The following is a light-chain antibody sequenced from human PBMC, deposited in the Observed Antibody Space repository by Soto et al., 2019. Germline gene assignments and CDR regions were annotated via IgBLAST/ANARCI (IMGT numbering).Light chain of an antibody. CDR1: QSIYSS. CDR3: QQSYSAPYT. Sequence: DIQMTQSPSSLSASVGDRVTITCRASQSIYSSLNWYHQKPGKAPKLLIYAASNLQSGVPSRFSGSGSGTDFTLSISSLQPEDFATYYCQQSYSAPYTFGHGTKVDVK. CDR2: AAS. J-gene: IGKJ2*01. V-gene: IGKV1-39*01.